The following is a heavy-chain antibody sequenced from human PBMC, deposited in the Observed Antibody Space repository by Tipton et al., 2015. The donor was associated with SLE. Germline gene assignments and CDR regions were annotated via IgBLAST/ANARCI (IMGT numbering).Heavy chain of an antibody. J-gene: IGHJ3*02. CDR3: ARYLSGDAFDI. V-gene: IGHV4-59*08. CDR1: GGSISSHY. D-gene: IGHD1-14*01. CDR2: IYYSGST. Sequence: GLVKPSETLSLTCTVSGGSISSHYWSWIRQPPGKGLEWIGYIYYSGSTYYNPSLKSRVTMSVDTSKNQFSLKLSSVTAADTAVYYCARYLSGDAFDIWGQGTMVTVSS.